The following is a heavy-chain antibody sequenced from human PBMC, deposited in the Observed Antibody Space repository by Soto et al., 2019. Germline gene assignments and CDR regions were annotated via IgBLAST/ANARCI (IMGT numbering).Heavy chain of an antibody. CDR3: AKTESFNGYYNAFDY. V-gene: IGHV3-23*01. D-gene: IGHD3-9*01. J-gene: IGHJ4*02. Sequence: PGGSLRLSCAASGFSFGGYAVTWVRQAPGKGLEWVSAISGGGGSTYYADSVKGRFTISRDNSKSTVFLQMNSLRAGDTALYYCAKTESFNGYYNAFDYWGQGTRVTVSS. CDR1: GFSFGGYA. CDR2: ISGGGGST.